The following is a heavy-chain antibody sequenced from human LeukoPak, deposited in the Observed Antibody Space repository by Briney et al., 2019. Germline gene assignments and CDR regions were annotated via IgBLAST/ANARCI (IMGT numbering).Heavy chain of an antibody. Sequence: PGGSLRLPCAASGFTFSSYAMGWVRQAPGRGLDWVSVISGSGGNTYYADSVKGRFTISRDNSKNTLYLQMNSLRAEDTAVYYCAKGNILTGYPIDYWGQGTLVTVSS. D-gene: IGHD3-9*01. V-gene: IGHV3-23*01. CDR2: ISGSGGNT. CDR3: AKGNILTGYPIDY. CDR1: GFTFSSYA. J-gene: IGHJ4*02.